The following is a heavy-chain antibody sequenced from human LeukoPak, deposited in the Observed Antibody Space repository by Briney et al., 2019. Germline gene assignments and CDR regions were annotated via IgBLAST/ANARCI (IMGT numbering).Heavy chain of an antibody. CDR1: GYTFTGYY. D-gene: IGHD6-6*01. J-gene: IGHJ4*02. CDR3: ARDNWGSSGIFDY. Sequence: ASVKVSCKASGYTFTGYYMHWVRQAPGQGLEWMGWINPNSGGTNYAQKFQGRVTMTRDTSISTAYMELSRLRSDDTAVYYCARDNWGSSGIFDYWGQGTLVTVSS. V-gene: IGHV1-2*02. CDR2: INPNSGGT.